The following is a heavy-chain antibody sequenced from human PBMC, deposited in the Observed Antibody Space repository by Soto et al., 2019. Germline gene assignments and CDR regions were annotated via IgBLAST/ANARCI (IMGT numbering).Heavy chain of an antibody. Sequence: QVQLVQSGAEVKKPGASVKVSCKASGYTFTTYYMHWVRQAPGQGLEWMGIISPDGGRTRYAQKFKGRVTMTRDTSTRTVYMELSSLRSEDPAVYYCATRDPGHYWGQGTLVTVSS. CDR3: ATRDPGHY. CDR1: GYTFTTYY. V-gene: IGHV1-46*01. J-gene: IGHJ4*02. CDR2: ISPDGGRT.